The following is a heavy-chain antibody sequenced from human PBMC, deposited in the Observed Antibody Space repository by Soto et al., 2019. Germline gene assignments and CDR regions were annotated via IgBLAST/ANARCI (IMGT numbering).Heavy chain of an antibody. CDR3: AKEMITFGDFTDYYMDV. Sequence: EVQLVESGGGLVQPGRSLRLSCAASGFTFDQYTMHWVRQAPGKGLEWVSSITWHSGTIGYADSVKGRFTISRDNAKNSVYLQMNSLRGEDTALYYCAKEMITFGDFTDYYMDVWGKGTAVNVSS. CDR1: GFTFDQYT. CDR2: ITWHSGTI. V-gene: IGHV3-9*01. D-gene: IGHD3-16*01. J-gene: IGHJ6*03.